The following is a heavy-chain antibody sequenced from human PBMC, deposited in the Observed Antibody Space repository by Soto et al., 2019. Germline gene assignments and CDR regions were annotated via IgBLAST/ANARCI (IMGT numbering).Heavy chain of an antibody. CDR2: MRSDGSNK. D-gene: IGHD2-2*01. CDR1: GFIFSNYD. V-gene: IGHV3-33*01. CDR3: ARAHISSEISMPQTFHH. Sequence: GGSLRLSCAASGFIFSNYDMYWVRQGPGKGLEWVALMRSDGSNKYYVDAVKGRFTISRDNSKNMRFLQMDSLRAEDTAVYYCARAHISSEISMPQTFHHWGPGTLVTVSS. J-gene: IGHJ4*02.